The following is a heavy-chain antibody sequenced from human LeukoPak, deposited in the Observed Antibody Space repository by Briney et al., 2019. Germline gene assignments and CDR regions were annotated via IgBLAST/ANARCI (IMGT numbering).Heavy chain of an antibody. V-gene: IGHV3-21*01. CDR1: GFTFSSYS. CDR3: ARDQGGDYRDY. Sequence: GGSLRLSCVASGFTFSSYSMTWVRQAPGKGLEWVSSISSSSSYIYYADSVKGRFTISRDNAKNSLYLQMNSLRAEDTAVYYCARDQGGDYRDYWGQGTLVTVSS. D-gene: IGHD3-16*01. J-gene: IGHJ4*02. CDR2: ISSSSSYI.